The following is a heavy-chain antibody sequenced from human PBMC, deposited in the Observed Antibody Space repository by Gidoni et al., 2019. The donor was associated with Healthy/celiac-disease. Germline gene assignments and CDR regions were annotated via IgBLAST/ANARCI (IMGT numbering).Heavy chain of an antibody. CDR2: ISSSGSTI. J-gene: IGHJ6*02. CDR1: GLPFSDYY. V-gene: IGHV3-11*01. Sequence: QVQLVESGGGLVKPGGSLRLSCAASGLPFSDYYMSWLRQAPGKGLEWVSYISSSGSTIYYADSVKGRFTISRDNAKNSLYLQMNSLRAEDTAVYYCARAGEGWELPYYYGMDVWGQGTTVTVSS. D-gene: IGHD1-26*01. CDR3: ARAGEGWELPYYYGMDV.